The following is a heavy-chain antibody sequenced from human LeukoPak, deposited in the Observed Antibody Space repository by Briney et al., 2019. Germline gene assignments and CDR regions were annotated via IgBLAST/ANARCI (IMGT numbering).Heavy chain of an antibody. V-gene: IGHV4-34*01. CDR2: INHSGGT. CDR1: GGSFSGYY. CDR3: ARVGYQLSHWFDP. J-gene: IGHJ5*02. Sequence: SETLSLTCAVYGGSFSGYYWSWIRQPPGKGLEWIGEINHSGGTNYNPSLKSRVTISVDTSKNQFSLKLSSVTAADTAVYYCARVGYQLSHWFDPWGQGTLVTVSS. D-gene: IGHD2-2*01.